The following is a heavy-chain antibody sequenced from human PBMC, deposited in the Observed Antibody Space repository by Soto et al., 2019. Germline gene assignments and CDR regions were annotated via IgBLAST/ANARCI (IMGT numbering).Heavy chain of an antibody. CDR1: GFTFSSYW. Sequence: LGGSLRLSCAASGFTFSSYWMSWVRQAPGKGLEWVANIKQDGSEKYYVDSVKGRFTISRDNAKNSLYLQMNSLRAEDTAVYYCAREPYSPNYYYYGMDVWGQGTTVTVSS. CDR2: IKQDGSEK. D-gene: IGHD2-21*01. CDR3: AREPYSPNYYYYGMDV. J-gene: IGHJ6*02. V-gene: IGHV3-7*03.